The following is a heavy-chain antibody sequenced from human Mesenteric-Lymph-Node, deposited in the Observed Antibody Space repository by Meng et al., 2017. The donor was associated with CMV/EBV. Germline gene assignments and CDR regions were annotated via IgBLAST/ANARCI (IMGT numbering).Heavy chain of an antibody. CDR2: ISGSGGST. CDR3: ESWDIVVVPAAIPGIPYWFDP. V-gene: IGHV3-23*01. CDR1: GFTCSSDA. Sequence: GESLKISCAAAGFTCSSDAMSWVRQAPGRGLEWVSAISGSGGSTYYADSVKGRFTISRDNSKNTLYLQMNSLRDEDTAVYYCESWDIVVVPAAIPGIPYWFDPWGQGTLVTVSS. D-gene: IGHD2-2*02. J-gene: IGHJ5*02.